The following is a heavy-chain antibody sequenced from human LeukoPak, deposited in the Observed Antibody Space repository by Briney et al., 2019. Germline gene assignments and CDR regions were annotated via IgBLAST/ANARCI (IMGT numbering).Heavy chain of an antibody. Sequence: SETLSLTCTVSGDSISSYYWSWIRQPPGKGLEWIGYIYYSGSTNYNPSLKSRVTISLETSTNQFSLKLTSVTAADTAVYFCARGGHDYANYWGQGTLVTVSS. J-gene: IGHJ4*02. CDR1: GDSISSYY. D-gene: IGHD4-17*01. CDR3: ARGGHDYANY. CDR2: IYYSGST. V-gene: IGHV4-59*01.